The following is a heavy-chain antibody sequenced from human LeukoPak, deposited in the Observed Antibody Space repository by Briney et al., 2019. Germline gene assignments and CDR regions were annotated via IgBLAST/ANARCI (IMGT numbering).Heavy chain of an antibody. J-gene: IGHJ5*02. Sequence: ASVKVSCKASGYTFTGYYMHWVRQAPGQGLEWMGWINPNSGGTNYAQKFQGRVTMTRDTSISTAYMELSRLRSDDTAVYYCARDHSKSVSSSSRRWFDPWGQGTPVTVSS. D-gene: IGHD6-6*01. CDR2: INPNSGGT. V-gene: IGHV1-2*02. CDR1: GYTFTGYY. CDR3: ARDHSKSVSSSSRRWFDP.